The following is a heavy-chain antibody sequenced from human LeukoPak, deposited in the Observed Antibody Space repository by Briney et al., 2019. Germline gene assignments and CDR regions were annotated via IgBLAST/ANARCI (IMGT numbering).Heavy chain of an antibody. CDR3: AKDSRNYYLDY. J-gene: IGHJ4*02. V-gene: IGHV3-30*18. Sequence: GRSLRLSCGASGFTFGYYGMHWVRQAPGKGLEWVAVISDDGNKKYYADSVKGRFTISRDNSKNTVYLQMNSLRTEDSAVYYCAKDSRNYYLDYWGQGTLVIVSS. CDR2: ISDDGNKK. CDR1: GFTFGYYG.